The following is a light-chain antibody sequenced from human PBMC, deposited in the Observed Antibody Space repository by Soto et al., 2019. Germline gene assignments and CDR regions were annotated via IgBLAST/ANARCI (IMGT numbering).Light chain of an antibody. CDR2: STN. CDR3: LLNFGGAQPNWV. CDR1: SGAVTSGYY. Sequence: QAVVTQEPSLTVSPGGTVTLTCASSSGAVTSGYYPNWFQQKPGQPLRSLIDSTNNKYSWTPARFSGSLLGGKAALTLSAVQPDDEAEYFCLLNFGGAQPNWVFGGGTKVTVL. V-gene: IGLV7-43*01. J-gene: IGLJ3*02.